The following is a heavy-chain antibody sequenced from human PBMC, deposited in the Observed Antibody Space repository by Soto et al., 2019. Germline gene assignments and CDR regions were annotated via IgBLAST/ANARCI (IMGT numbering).Heavy chain of an antibody. CDR2: IWYDGTNE. CDR3: ARELNRYFDY. Sequence: QVQLVESGGGVVQPGRSLRLSCAASEFTFSNYGMHWVRQAPGKGLEWVAVIWYDGTNEKYADSVKGRFTISRDNSENTLYLQMNSLRAEDTAVYYCARELNRYFDYWGQGTLVTVSS. V-gene: IGHV3-33*01. CDR1: EFTFSNYG. J-gene: IGHJ4*02.